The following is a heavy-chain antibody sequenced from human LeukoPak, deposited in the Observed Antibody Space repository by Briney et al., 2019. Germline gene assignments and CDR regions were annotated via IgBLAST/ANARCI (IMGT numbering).Heavy chain of an antibody. CDR1: GFTFSGYG. CDR3: AKLSSSSGLATDY. J-gene: IGHJ4*02. D-gene: IGHD6-6*01. CDR2: ISYDGSNK. Sequence: GRSLRLSCAASGFTFSGYGMHRVRQAPGKGLEWVAVISYDGSNKYYADSVKGRFTISRDNSKNTLYLQMNSLRAEDTAVYYCAKLSSSSGLATDYWGQGTLVTVSS. V-gene: IGHV3-30*18.